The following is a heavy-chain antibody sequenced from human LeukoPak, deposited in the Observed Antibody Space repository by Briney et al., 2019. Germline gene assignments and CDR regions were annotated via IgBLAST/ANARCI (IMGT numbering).Heavy chain of an antibody. CDR3: ARGFYDLDY. Sequence: GESLKISCKASGFSFTDYWIAWVRQMPGKGLEWMGSIYPADSDTRYNPSFQGQVTIAADKSITTAYLQWSSLKASDTAIYHCARGFYDLDYWGQGTLVTVSS. D-gene: IGHD3-3*01. CDR2: IYPADSDT. J-gene: IGHJ4*02. V-gene: IGHV5-51*01. CDR1: GFSFTDYW.